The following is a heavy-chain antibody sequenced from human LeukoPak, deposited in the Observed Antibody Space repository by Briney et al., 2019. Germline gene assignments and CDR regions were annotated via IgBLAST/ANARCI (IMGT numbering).Heavy chain of an antibody. D-gene: IGHD3-22*01. CDR2: ISGSGATL. V-gene: IGHV3-11*01. J-gene: IGHJ4*02. Sequence: GGSLRLSCAASGFNFSDHYMSWVRQTPGRPLEWVSYISGSGATLHHADSVKGRFTISRDNAKNSLSLQMNSPRAEDTALYYCARALYGSSGYYDYWGQGILVTVSS. CDR3: ARALYGSSGYYDY. CDR1: GFNFSDHY.